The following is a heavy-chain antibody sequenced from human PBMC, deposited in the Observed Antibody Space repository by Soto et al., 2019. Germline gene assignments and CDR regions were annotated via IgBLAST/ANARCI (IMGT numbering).Heavy chain of an antibody. CDR3: GKVLVGATGHTDSES. V-gene: IGHV4-39*01. CDR2: IDYNGVT. CDR1: GGSIYRSGYY. J-gene: IGHJ4*02. Sequence: KPXETLSLTCTVSGGSIYRSGYYWGWIRQPPGRGLEWIGNIDYNGVTYSNPSLKSRVTISRDTSKNQFSLKLTSVTAADTALYYCGKVLVGATGHTDSESWGTETLVTVS. D-gene: IGHD2-15*01.